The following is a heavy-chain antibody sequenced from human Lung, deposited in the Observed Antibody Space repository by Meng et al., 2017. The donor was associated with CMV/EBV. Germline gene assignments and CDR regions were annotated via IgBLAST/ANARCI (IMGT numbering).Heavy chain of an antibody. V-gene: IGHV1-18*01. CDR1: GYIFNNYG. Sequence: VPLVQSGAEVKKPGASVKVSCKASGYIFNNYGVSWVRQAPGQGPEWMGWISAYNGNTNYAQNFQGRFTMTTDTSTSTAYMELSSLRSADTAVYYCARASRVLGGFDYWGQGTLVTVSS. CDR3: ARASRVLGGFDY. J-gene: IGHJ4*02. D-gene: IGHD3-16*01. CDR2: ISAYNGNT.